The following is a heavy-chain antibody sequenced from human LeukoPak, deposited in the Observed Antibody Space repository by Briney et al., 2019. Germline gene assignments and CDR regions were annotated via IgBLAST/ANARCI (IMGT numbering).Heavy chain of an antibody. Sequence: GGSLRLSCAASGFTFSSYSMNWVRQAPGKGLEWVSYISSSSTIYYADSVKGRFTISRDNAKNSLYLQMNSLRAEDTAVYYCARDLTYCSGGSFICYYYYGMDVWGQGTTVTVSS. V-gene: IGHV3-48*01. CDR3: ARDLTYCSGGSFICYYYYGMDV. CDR1: GFTFSSYS. D-gene: IGHD2-15*01. CDR2: ISSSSTI. J-gene: IGHJ6*02.